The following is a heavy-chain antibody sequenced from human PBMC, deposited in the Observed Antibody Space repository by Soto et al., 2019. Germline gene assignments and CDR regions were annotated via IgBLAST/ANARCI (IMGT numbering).Heavy chain of an antibody. CDR2: TSYDGNNK. CDR3: AKGGGSARDFDY. CDR1: GFRFGNYG. V-gene: IGHV3-30*18. Sequence: GGSLRLSCTGSGFRFGNYGMHWVRQAPGKGLEWVASTSYDGNNKYYADSLKGRFTISRDNSKKMVYLQMTSLGPEDTAVYYCAKGGGSARDFDYWGQGALVTVSS. J-gene: IGHJ4*02. D-gene: IGHD1-26*01.